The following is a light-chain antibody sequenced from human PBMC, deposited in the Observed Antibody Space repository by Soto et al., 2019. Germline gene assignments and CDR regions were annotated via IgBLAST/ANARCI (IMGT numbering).Light chain of an antibody. CDR2: GSS. CDR3: QYYCSAPPDT. CDR1: QSVSGNY. J-gene: IGKJ2*01. Sequence: EIVLTQSPGTLSLSPGERATLSCRASQSVSGNYLAWYQQKPGPSPRLLIYGSSDRATGIPDRFSGSGSGTDFMLTSTRVEPEDFAVYYLQYYCSAPPDTCGQGTKLEIK. V-gene: IGKV3-20*01.